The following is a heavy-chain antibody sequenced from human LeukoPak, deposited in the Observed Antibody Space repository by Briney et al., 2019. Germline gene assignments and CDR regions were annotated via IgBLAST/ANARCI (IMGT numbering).Heavy chain of an antibody. CDR3: ARGVLLWFGESNWFDP. J-gene: IGHJ5*02. D-gene: IGHD3-10*01. V-gene: IGHV1-8*01. Sequence: GASVKVSCKASGYTFTSYDINWVRQATGQGLEWMGWMNPNSGNTGYAQKFQGRVTMTRNTSISTAYMELSSLRSEDTAVYYCARGVLLWFGESNWFDPWCQGTLVTVSS. CDR1: GYTFTSYD. CDR2: MNPNSGNT.